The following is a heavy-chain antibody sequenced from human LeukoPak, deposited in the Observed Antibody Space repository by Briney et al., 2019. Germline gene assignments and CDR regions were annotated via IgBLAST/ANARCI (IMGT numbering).Heavy chain of an antibody. CDR2: IHHSGSI. CDR3: ARDSATRLVLWFGESPNGMDV. Sequence: PSETLSLTCTVSGVSISRDIKWWTWVRQPPGKGLEWIGGIHHSGSIHYNPSLNSRVTISVDKSKNQFSLKLSSVTAADTAVYYCARDSATRLVLWFGESPNGMDVWGQGTTVTVSS. J-gene: IGHJ6*02. D-gene: IGHD3-10*01. V-gene: IGHV4-4*02. CDR1: GVSISRDIKW.